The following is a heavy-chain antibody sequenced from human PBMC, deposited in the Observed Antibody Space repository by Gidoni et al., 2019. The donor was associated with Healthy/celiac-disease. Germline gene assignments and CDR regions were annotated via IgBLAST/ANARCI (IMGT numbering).Heavy chain of an antibody. Sequence: EVQLVESGGGLVQPGGSLRLSCAASGFTFSSYEMNWVRQAPGKGLEWVSYISSSGSTIYYADSVKGRFTISRDNAKNSLYLQMNSLRAEDTAVYYCARSSIAARPGLYYWGQGTMVTVSS. CDR1: GFTFSSYE. J-gene: IGHJ4*02. CDR3: ARSSIAARPGLYY. V-gene: IGHV3-48*03. D-gene: IGHD6-6*01. CDR2: ISSSGSTI.